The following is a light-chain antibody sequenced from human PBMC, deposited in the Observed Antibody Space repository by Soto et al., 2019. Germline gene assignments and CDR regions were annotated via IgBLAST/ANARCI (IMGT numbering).Light chain of an antibody. Sequence: SALAQPTCVSGCPGQSFTISCTGTSSDVGGYNYVSWYQHHPGKAPKLMIYDVSNRPSGVSNRFSGSKSGNTASLTISGLQPEDEADYYCSSYTTSNTRQIVFGTG. CDR3: SSYTTSNTRQIV. CDR1: SSDVGGYNY. J-gene: IGLJ1*01. V-gene: IGLV2-14*03. CDR2: DVS.